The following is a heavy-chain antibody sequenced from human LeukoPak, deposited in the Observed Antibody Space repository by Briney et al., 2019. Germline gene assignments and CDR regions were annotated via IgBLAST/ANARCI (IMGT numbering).Heavy chain of an antibody. CDR3: ASFVPGDPYYYYMDV. CDR2: IIPIFGTA. D-gene: IGHD3-10*01. CDR1: GGTFSSYA. J-gene: IGHJ6*03. Sequence: GASVKVSCKASGGTFSSYAISWVRQAPRQGLEWMGGIIPIFGTANYAQKFQGRVTITADKSTSTAYMELSSLRSEDTAVYYCASFVPGDPYYYYMDVWGKGTTVTVSS. V-gene: IGHV1-69*06.